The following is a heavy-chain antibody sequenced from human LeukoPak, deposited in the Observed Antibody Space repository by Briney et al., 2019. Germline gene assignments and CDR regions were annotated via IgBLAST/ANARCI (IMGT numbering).Heavy chain of an antibody. CDR2: ISSSSSYI. D-gene: IGHD3-10*01. CDR1: GFTSSSDS. Sequence: PGGSLRLSCAASGFTSSSDSINWVRQAPGKGLEGVSSISSSSSYIYYADSVKGRSTISRDNANNSLYLQMNSLRAEDTAVYYCARPPFGAEHYYYGMDVWGQGTTVTVSS. J-gene: IGHJ6*02. CDR3: ARPPFGAEHYYYGMDV. V-gene: IGHV3-21*01.